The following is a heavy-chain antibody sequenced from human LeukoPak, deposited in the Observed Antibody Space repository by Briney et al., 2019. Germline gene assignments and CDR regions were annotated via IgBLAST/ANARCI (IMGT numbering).Heavy chain of an antibody. D-gene: IGHD3-10*01. J-gene: IGHJ6*02. CDR3: ARENDYGSGTFFKSWGMDV. Sequence: SETLSLTCAAYGGPFSGYDWNWIRQPPGKGLEWIGEINHRGSTKYNPSLKSRVTISVDTSKKQFSLRLSSVTAADTAVYYCARENDYGSGTFFKSWGMDVWGQGNTVSVFS. CDR1: GGPFSGYD. V-gene: IGHV4-34*01. CDR2: INHRGST.